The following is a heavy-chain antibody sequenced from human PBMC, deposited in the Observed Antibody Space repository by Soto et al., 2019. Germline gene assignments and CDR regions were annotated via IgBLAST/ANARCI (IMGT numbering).Heavy chain of an antibody. V-gene: IGHV4-4*02. CDR1: GGSISSINW. Sequence: QVQLQESGPGLVKPSGTLSLTCAVSGGSISSINWWTWVRHSPGKGRELIGEIFHSGSTNYNPSLRSRVTISVDKSKNQFSLKLNSVTAADTAVYYCARAAPSATYADYWGQGTLVTVSS. D-gene: IGHD3-3*01. J-gene: IGHJ4*02. CDR3: ARAAPSATYADY. CDR2: IFHSGST.